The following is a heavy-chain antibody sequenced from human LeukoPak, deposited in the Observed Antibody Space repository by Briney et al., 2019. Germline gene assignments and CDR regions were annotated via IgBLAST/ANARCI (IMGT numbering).Heavy chain of an antibody. V-gene: IGHV3-11*01. J-gene: IGHJ6*03. Sequence: PGGSLRLSCAASGFTFSDYYMSWIRQAPGEGLEWVSYIRSSGSTIYYADSVKGRFTSSRDNAKNSMYLQMNSLRAEDTAVYYCARGHDYGDYYYYYYMDVWGKGTTVTVSS. D-gene: IGHD4-17*01. CDR2: IRSSGSTI. CDR3: ARGHDYGDYYYYYYMDV. CDR1: GFTFSDYY.